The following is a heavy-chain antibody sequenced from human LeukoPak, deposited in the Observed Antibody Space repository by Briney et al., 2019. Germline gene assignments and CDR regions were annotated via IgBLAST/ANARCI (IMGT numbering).Heavy chain of an antibody. CDR3: ARGTSGGYFDY. CDR2: INSDGFST. Sequence: GGSLRLSCAASGFTFSSFWIHWVRQVPGKGLVWVSRINSDGFSTSYADSVKGRFTISRDNAKKTLYLQMNSLRAEDTAVYYCARGTSGGYFDYWGQGTLVTVSS. V-gene: IGHV3-74*01. CDR1: GFTFSSFW. J-gene: IGHJ4*02. D-gene: IGHD1-26*01.